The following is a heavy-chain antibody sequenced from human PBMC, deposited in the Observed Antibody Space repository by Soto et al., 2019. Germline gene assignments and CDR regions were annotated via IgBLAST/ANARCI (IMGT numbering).Heavy chain of an antibody. Sequence: SETLSLTCTVSGDSIRNYYCSWIRQPPGKGLEWIGYIYYSGSTNYNPSLKSRVTISVDTSKNQFSLKLSSVTAADTAVYYCARHLWVGSSWYLGAFDTWCNGTMVT. J-gene: IGHJ3*02. D-gene: IGHD6-13*01. CDR2: IYYSGST. CDR1: GDSIRNYY. CDR3: ARHLWVGSSWYLGAFDT. V-gene: IGHV4-59*08.